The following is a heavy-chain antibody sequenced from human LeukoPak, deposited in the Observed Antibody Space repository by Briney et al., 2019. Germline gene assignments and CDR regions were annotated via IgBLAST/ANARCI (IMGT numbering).Heavy chain of an antibody. CDR3: AGEQWQSYYFDY. V-gene: IGHV3-30-3*01. J-gene: IGHJ4*02. D-gene: IGHD6-19*01. Sequence: GGSLRLSCAASGFTFSSYAMHWVRQAPGKGLEWVAVISYDGNNKYYADSVEGRFTISRDNSKNTLYLQMNSLRAEDTAVYYCAGEQWQSYYFDYWGQGTLVTVSS. CDR2: ISYDGNNK. CDR1: GFTFSSYA.